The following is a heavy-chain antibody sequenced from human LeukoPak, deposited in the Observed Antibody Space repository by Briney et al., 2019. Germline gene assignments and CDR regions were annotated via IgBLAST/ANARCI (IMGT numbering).Heavy chain of an antibody. CDR3: GKDEQGFGMQTSH. CDR1: GFDFSSYA. J-gene: IGHJ4*02. Sequence: GGSLRLSCAASGFDFSSYAVSWVRQAPGKGLEWVSAITGSGGITYYADSVKGRFTVSRDNPRNTLYLQMNSLRAEDTAVYYCGKDEQGFGMQTSHWGQGTLVTVSS. CDR2: ITGSGGIT. D-gene: IGHD1-14*01. V-gene: IGHV3-23*01.